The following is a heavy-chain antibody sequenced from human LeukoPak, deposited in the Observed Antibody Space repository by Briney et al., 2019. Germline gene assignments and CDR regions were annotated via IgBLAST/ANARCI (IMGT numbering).Heavy chain of an antibody. CDR1: GFTFSDYY. D-gene: IGHD6-6*01. J-gene: IGHJ4*02. CDR2: ISSSGSTI. Sequence: GGSLRLSCAASGFTFSDYYMSWIRQAPGKGLEWVSYISSSGSTIYYADSVKGRFTISRDNAKNSLYLQMNSLRAEDTAVYYCASPYSSSSLMDYWGQGTLVTVSS. V-gene: IGHV3-11*04. CDR3: ASPYSSSSLMDY.